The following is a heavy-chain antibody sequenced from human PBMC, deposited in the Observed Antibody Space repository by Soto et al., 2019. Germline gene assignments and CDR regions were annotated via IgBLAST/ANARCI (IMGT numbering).Heavy chain of an antibody. D-gene: IGHD6-13*01. J-gene: IGHJ4*02. V-gene: IGHV1-8*01. CDR3: ARSWDSSNYFDY. CDR2: MNPNSGNT. Sequence: ASVKVSCKASGYTFTSYDINWVRQATGQGLEWMGWMNPNSGNTGYAQKFQGRVTMTRNTSISTAYMELSSLRSEDTAVYYCARSWDSSNYFDYWGQGTLVTVSS. CDR1: GYTFTSYD.